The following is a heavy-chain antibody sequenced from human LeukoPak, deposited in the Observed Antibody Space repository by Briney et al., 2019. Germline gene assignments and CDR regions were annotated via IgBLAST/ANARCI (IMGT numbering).Heavy chain of an antibody. CDR1: GFIFSSYP. J-gene: IGHJ4*02. D-gene: IGHD1-14*01. CDR3: AREEPAGSTDY. V-gene: IGHV3-64*01. Sequence: GGSLRLSCVAPGFIFSSYPMHWVRQAPGEGLEYVSVVSGDGGTTYYTKSVKGRFTISRDNSKNTLYLQMGSLREEDMAVYYCAREEPAGSTDYWGQGTLVTVSS. CDR2: VSGDGGTT.